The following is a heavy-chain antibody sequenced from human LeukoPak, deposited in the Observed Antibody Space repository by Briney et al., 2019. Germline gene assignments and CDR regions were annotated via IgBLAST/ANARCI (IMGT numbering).Heavy chain of an antibody. V-gene: IGHV4-39*07. CDR2: IYYSGST. Sequence: SETLSLTCTVSGGSISSSSYYWGWIRQPPGKGLEWIGSIYYSGSTYYNPSLKSRVTISVDTSKNQFSLKLSSVTAADTAVYYCARDLTTMVRGVPTAATDYWGQGTLVTVSS. CDR3: ARDLTTMVRGVPTAATDY. J-gene: IGHJ4*02. CDR1: GGSISSSSYY. D-gene: IGHD3-10*01.